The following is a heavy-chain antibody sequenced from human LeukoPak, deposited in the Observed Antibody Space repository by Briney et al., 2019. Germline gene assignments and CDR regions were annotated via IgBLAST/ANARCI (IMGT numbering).Heavy chain of an antibody. Sequence: GESLQISCQGSGYSFTSYWIGWVRQLPGKGLEWMGIIYPGDSDTRYSPSFQGQVTISADKSISTAYLQWSSLKASDTAMYDCARLSGYGDPEWAFDIWGQGTMVTVSS. CDR1: GYSFTSYW. CDR3: ARLSGYGDPEWAFDI. D-gene: IGHD4/OR15-4a*01. CDR2: IYPGDSDT. J-gene: IGHJ3*02. V-gene: IGHV5-51*01.